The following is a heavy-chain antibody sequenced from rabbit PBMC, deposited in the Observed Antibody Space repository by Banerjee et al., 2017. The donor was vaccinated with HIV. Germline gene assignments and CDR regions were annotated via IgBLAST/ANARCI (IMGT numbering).Heavy chain of an antibody. D-gene: IGHD4-1*01. CDR1: GFSFSNKYV. V-gene: IGHV1S45*01. CDR2: ITYGGSA. Sequence: QEQLEESGGDLVKPEGSLTLTCTASGFSFSNKYVMCWVRQAPGKGLEYIGYITYGGSAYYASWATGRFTISKTSSTTVTLQMTSLTAADTATYLCARDLAGVIGWNFNLWGPGTLVTVS. CDR3: ARDLAGVIGWNFNL. J-gene: IGHJ4*01.